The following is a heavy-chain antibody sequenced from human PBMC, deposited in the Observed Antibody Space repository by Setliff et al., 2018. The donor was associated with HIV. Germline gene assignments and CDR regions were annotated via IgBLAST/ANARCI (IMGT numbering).Heavy chain of an antibody. D-gene: IGHD3-16*01. CDR1: GHSFTTYW. V-gene: IGHV5-51*01. J-gene: IGHJ3*02. Sequence: GESLKIPCKGSGHSFTTYWIGWVRQMPGKGLEWMGNIYPDDSDITYSPSFQGHVTISADKSITYLQWSTLKASDTAMYYCARQRRIQPPLGDYNNAFDIWGQGTMVTVSS. CDR2: IYPDDSDI. CDR3: ARQRRIQPPLGDYNNAFDI.